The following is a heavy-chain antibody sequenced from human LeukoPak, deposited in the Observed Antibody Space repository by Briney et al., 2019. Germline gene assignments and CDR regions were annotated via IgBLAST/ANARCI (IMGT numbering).Heavy chain of an antibody. V-gene: IGHV3-7*01. Sequence: GGSLRLSCAASGFTFSSYCMSWVRQAPGKGLEWVANIKQDGSEKYYVVSVKGRFTISRDNAKNSLYLQMNSLRAEDTAVYYCARESSGAYYYYYMDVWGKGTTVTVSS. CDR1: GFTFSSYC. CDR3: ARESSGAYYYYYMDV. D-gene: IGHD7-27*01. J-gene: IGHJ6*03. CDR2: IKQDGSEK.